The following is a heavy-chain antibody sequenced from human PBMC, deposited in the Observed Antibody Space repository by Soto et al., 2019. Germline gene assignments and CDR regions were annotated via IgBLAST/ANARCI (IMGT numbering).Heavy chain of an antibody. D-gene: IGHD4-17*01. CDR1: GYTFTTYD. Sequence: QVQLVQSGAEVKKPGASVKVSCKASGYTFTTYDISWVRQATGQGLEWMGWISPNSANTGYAQNFQGRVTMTRNTSISTAYMELSSLRSEDTAVYYWARGDYGDYADYWGQGTLVTVSS. J-gene: IGHJ4*02. CDR3: ARGDYGDYADY. CDR2: ISPNSANT. V-gene: IGHV1-8*01.